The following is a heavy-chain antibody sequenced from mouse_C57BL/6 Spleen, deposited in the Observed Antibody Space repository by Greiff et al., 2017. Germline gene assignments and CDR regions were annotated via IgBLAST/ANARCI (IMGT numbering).Heavy chain of an antibody. CDR3: ARNSYYSKGFAY. CDR2: ISSGSSTI. Sequence: EVHLVESGGGLVKPGGSLKLSCAASGFTFSDYGMHWVRQAPEKGLEWVAYISSGSSTIYYADTVKGRFTISRDNAKNTLFLQMTSLRSEDTAMYYCARNSYYSKGFAYWGQGTLVTVSA. CDR1: GFTFSDYG. J-gene: IGHJ3*01. V-gene: IGHV5-17*01. D-gene: IGHD2-5*01.